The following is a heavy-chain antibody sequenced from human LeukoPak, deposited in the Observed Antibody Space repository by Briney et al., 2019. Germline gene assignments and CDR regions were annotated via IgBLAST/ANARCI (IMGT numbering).Heavy chain of an antibody. CDR2: IYYSGST. CDR1: GYSISSSYY. D-gene: IGHD3-3*01. CDR3: ARLNYDFNNWFDP. V-gene: IGHV4-38-2*01. J-gene: IGHJ5*02. Sequence: KPSETLSLTCAASGYSISSSYYWGWIRQPPGKGLEWIGSIYYSGSTYYNPSLKSRVTISVDTSKNQFSLKLSSVTAADTAVYYCARLNYDFNNWFDPWGQGTLVTVSS.